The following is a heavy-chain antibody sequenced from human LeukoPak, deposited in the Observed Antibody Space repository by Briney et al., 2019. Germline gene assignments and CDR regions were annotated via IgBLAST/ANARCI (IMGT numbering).Heavy chain of an antibody. CDR2: INHSGST. J-gene: IGHJ6*02. CDR1: GGSFSGYY. V-gene: IGHV4-34*01. Sequence: SETLSLTCAVYGGSFSGYYWSWIRQPPGKGLEWIGEINHSGSTNYNPSLKSRVTISVDTSKNQFPLKLSSVTAADTAVYYCARGAFFRSTVTTLRYYYYGMDVWGQGTTVTVSS. D-gene: IGHD4-17*01. CDR3: ARGAFFRSTVTTLRYYYYGMDV.